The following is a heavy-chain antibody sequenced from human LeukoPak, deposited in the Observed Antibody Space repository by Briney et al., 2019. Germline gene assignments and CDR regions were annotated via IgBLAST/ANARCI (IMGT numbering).Heavy chain of an antibody. V-gene: IGHV4-59*08. D-gene: IGHD1-26*01. CDR2: IYYSGST. CDR3: ARLDLDGSYRFDY. J-gene: IGHJ4*02. CDR1: GGSISSYY. Sequence: SETLSLTCTVSGGSISSYYWSWIRQPPGKGLEWIGYIYYSGSTNYNPSLKSRVTISVDTSKNQFSLKLSSVTAADTAVYYCARLDLDGSYRFDYWGQGTLVTVSS.